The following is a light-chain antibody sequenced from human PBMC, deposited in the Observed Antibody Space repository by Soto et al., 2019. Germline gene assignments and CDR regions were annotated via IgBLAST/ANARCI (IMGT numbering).Light chain of an antibody. CDR1: QSVSSN. CDR3: QQYNNWPRT. V-gene: IGKV3-15*01. J-gene: IGKJ1*01. CDR2: GAA. Sequence: EIVMTQSPATLSVSPGERATLSCRASQSVSSNLARYQQKPGQAPRLRVYGAATRATGIPARFRGSVSGTEFTLNFSRLQSKDFEVYYCQQYNNWPRTCGQGTKLDIK.